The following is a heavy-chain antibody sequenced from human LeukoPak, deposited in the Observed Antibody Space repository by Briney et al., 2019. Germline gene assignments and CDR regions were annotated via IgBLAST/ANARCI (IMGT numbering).Heavy chain of an antibody. J-gene: IGHJ4*02. CDR3: AKERQQLVPVHFDY. CDR2: IYSGGGT. V-gene: IGHV3-53*01. D-gene: IGHD6-13*01. Sequence: GGSLRLSCAASGFTVSSNYMSWVRQSPGKGLEWVSVIYSGGGTYYTDSVKGRFNISRENSKKTVHLKMKSMRGEDTAGYYCAKERQQLVPVHFDYWGQGTLVTVSS. CDR1: GFTVSSNY.